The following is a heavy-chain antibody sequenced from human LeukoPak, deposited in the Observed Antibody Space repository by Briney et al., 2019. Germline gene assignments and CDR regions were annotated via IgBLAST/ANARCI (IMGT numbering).Heavy chain of an antibody. CDR1: GYTFTGYY. V-gene: IGHV1-2*04. CDR2: INPNSGGT. CDR3: ARSVGATRRLGAFDI. D-gene: IGHD1-26*01. Sequence: ASVTVSCKASGYTFTGYYMHWVRQAPGQGLEWMGWINPNSGGTNYAQKFQGWVTMTRDTSISTAYMELSRLRSDDTAVYYCARSVGATRRLGAFDIWGQGTMVTVSS. J-gene: IGHJ3*02.